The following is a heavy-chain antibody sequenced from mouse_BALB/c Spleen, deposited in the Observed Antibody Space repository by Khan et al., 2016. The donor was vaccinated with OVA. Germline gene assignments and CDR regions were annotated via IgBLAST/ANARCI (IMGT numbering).Heavy chain of an antibody. CDR1: GYTFTSYT. V-gene: IGHV1-4*01. D-gene: IGHD2-14*01. CDR3: VRDGADSRNDGWFAY. J-gene: IGHJ3*01. Sequence: QVQLQQPGAELARPGASVKMSCKASGYTFTSYTIHWVKKRPGQGLEWIGSINPSNGYTNYNQKFKDKATLTTDKSSTTAYLQLSSLTSDDSAVYNCVRDGADSRNDGWFAYWGQGTLVTVSA. CDR2: INPSNGYT.